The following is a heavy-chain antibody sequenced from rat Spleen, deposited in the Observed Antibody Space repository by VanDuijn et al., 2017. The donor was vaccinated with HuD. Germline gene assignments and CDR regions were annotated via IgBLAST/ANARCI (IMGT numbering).Heavy chain of an antibody. D-gene: IGHD1-1*01. CDR2: MWSDGDT. J-gene: IGHJ2*01. CDR3: ARDPPYYSGDYFDY. Sequence: QVQLKESGPGLVQPSQTLSLTCTVSGFSLSNYGVSLVRQPPGKGLEWIGVMWSDGDTSYNSALKSRLSISWDSSKSQFFLKMNSLQTEDTATYYCARDPPYYSGDYFDYWGHGVMVTVSS. CDR1: GFSLSNYG. V-gene: IGHV2-32*01.